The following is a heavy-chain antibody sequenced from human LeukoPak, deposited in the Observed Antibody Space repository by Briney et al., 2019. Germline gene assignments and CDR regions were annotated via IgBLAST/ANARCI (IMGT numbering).Heavy chain of an antibody. D-gene: IGHD4-17*01. J-gene: IGHJ4*02. Sequence: PGGSLRLSCAASGFSFISYGMHWVRQAPGKGLEWVAVISDDGRNKNYADSVTGCFTICSANSKHNLYLKMNSLRDEDTAVYYCAKRPSDYGDYVTYFDYWGQGTLVTVSS. V-gene: IGHV3-30*18. CDR2: ISDDGRNK. CDR3: AKRPSDYGDYVTYFDY. CDR1: GFSFISYG.